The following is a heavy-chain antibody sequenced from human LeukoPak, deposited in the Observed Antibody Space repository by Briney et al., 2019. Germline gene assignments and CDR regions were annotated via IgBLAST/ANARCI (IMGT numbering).Heavy chain of an antibody. Sequence: ASVKVSCKVSGYTLTELSMHWVRQAPGKGPEWMGGFDPEDGETIYAQKFQGRVTMTEDTSTDTAYMELSSLRSEDTAVYYCARDPPVGAGGNWFDPWGQGTLVTVSS. V-gene: IGHV1-24*01. CDR2: FDPEDGET. CDR3: ARDPPVGAGGNWFDP. D-gene: IGHD1-26*01. CDR1: GYTLTELS. J-gene: IGHJ5*02.